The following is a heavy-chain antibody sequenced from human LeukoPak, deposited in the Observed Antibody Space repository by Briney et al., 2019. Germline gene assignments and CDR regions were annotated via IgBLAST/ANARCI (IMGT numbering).Heavy chain of an antibody. J-gene: IGHJ4*02. V-gene: IGHV3-48*01. D-gene: IGHD3-22*01. Sequence: PGGSLRLSCAASGFSFSSYNMNWVRQAPGKGLEWVSYISSSSTTIYYADSVKGRFTISRDNAKNSLYLQMNSLRAEDTAVYYCARVLHKRNYDGSTYYGYWGQGTLVTVSS. CDR1: GFSFSSYN. CDR3: ARVLHKRNYDGSTYYGY. CDR2: ISSSSTTI.